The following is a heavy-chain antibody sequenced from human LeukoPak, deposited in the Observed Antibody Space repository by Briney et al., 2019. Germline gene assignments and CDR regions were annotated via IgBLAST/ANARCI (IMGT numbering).Heavy chain of an antibody. Sequence: GASVKVSCKASGYTFTGYYMHWVRQAPGQGLEWMGWINPNSGGTNYAQKFQGRVTMTRDTSISTAYMELSSLRSEDTAVYYCASTAHDYGDYMPKDYYGMDVWGQGTTVTVSS. CDR3: ASTAHDYGDYMPKDYYGMDV. V-gene: IGHV1-2*02. J-gene: IGHJ6*02. CDR2: INPNSGGT. D-gene: IGHD4-17*01. CDR1: GYTFTGYY.